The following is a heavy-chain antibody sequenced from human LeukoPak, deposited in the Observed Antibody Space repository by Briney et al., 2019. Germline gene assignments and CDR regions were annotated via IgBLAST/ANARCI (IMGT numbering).Heavy chain of an antibody. CDR2: INSDGTTT. J-gene: IGHJ5*02. D-gene: IGHD1-14*01. CDR3: AKDSGNRDNWFDP. CDR1: GFTFRNSW. V-gene: IGHV3-74*01. Sequence: GGSLRLSCAASGFTFRNSWMNWVRQAPGKGLVWVSRINSDGTTTTYADSVKGRFIISRDNAKNTLYLQMNSLRAEDTAVYYCAKDSGNRDNWFDPWGQGTLVTVSS.